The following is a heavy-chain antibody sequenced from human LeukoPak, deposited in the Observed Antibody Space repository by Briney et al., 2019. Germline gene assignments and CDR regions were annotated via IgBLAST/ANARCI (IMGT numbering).Heavy chain of an antibody. Sequence: SVKVSCKASGGTFSSYAISWVRQAPGQGLEWMGRIIPILGIANYAQKFQGRVTITADKSTSTAYMELSSLRSEDTAVYYCARDTLYNWNDGAFDIWGQGTMVTVSS. CDR1: GGTFSSYA. CDR2: IIPILGIA. CDR3: ARDTLYNWNDGAFDI. J-gene: IGHJ3*02. V-gene: IGHV1-69*04. D-gene: IGHD1-20*01.